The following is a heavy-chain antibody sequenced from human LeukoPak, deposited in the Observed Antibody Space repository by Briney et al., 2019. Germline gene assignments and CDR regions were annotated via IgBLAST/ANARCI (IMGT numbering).Heavy chain of an antibody. CDR3: ATIPTDIVVVEFGP. CDR2: FDPEDGET. Sequence: ASVKVSCKVSGYTLTELPMHWVRQAPGKGLEWMGGFDPEDGETIYAQKFQGRVTMTEDTSTDTAYMELSGLRSEDTAVYYCATIPTDIVVVEFGPWGQGTLVTVSS. V-gene: IGHV1-24*01. D-gene: IGHD2-2*01. CDR1: GYTLTELP. J-gene: IGHJ5*02.